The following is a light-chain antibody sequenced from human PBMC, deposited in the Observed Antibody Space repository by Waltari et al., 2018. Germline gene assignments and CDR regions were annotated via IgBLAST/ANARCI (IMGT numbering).Light chain of an antibody. CDR1: QSISTY. V-gene: IGKV1-39*01. CDR3: QQGYSTPLT. J-gene: IGKJ4*01. CDR2: AAS. Sequence: DIQMTQSPSSLSASVGDRVTITCRASQSISTYLNWYQQKPGKAPKLLIYAASSLQSGVPSGFSGSGSGTGFTLTISSLQPEDFATYYCQQGYSTPLTFGGGTKVEIK.